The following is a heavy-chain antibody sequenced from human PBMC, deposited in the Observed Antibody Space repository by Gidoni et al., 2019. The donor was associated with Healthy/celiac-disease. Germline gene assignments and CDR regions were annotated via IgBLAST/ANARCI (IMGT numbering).Heavy chain of an antibody. J-gene: IGHJ5*02. CDR3: ARDMSDSSGYYYGGWFDP. CDR1: GGTFSSYA. V-gene: IGHV1-69*01. Sequence: QVQLVQSGAEVKKPGSSVKVSCKASGGTFSSYAISWVRQAPGHGLEWMGGIIPIFGIANYAQNFQGRVTITADESTSTAYMELSSLRAEDTSVYYCARDMSDSSGYYYGGWFDPWGQGTLVTVSS. D-gene: IGHD3-22*01. CDR2: IIPIFGIA.